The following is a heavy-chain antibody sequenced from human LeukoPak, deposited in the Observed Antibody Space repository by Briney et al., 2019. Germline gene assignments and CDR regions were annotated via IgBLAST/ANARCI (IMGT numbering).Heavy chain of an antibody. V-gene: IGHV4-59*08. Sequence: SETLSLTCTVSGGSISSYYWSWIRQPPGKGLEWIGYIYYSGSANNNPSLKSRVTISVDTSKNQFSLKLSSVTAADTAVYYCARQRQQLPDLLFDCWVQGTLVTVSS. J-gene: IGHJ4*02. D-gene: IGHD6-13*01. CDR3: ARQRQQLPDLLFDC. CDR1: GGSISSYY. CDR2: IYYSGSA.